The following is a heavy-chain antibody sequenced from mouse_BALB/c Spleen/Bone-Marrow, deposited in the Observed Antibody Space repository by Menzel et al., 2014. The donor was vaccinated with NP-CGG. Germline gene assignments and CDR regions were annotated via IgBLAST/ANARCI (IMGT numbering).Heavy chain of an antibody. V-gene: IGHV1-54*03. Sequence: LVEPGAELVRPGTSVKVSCKASGYAFTNYLIEWVKQRPGQGLEWIGVINPGSGGTNYNEKFKGKATLTADKSSSTAYMQLSSLTSDDSAVYFCARELGVFAYWGQGTLVTVSA. CDR1: GYAFTNYL. CDR3: ARELGVFAY. D-gene: IGHD4-1*01. J-gene: IGHJ3*01. CDR2: INPGSGGT.